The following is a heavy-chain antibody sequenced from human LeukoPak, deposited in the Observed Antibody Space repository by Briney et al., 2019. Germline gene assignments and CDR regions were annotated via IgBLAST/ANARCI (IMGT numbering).Heavy chain of an antibody. J-gene: IGHJ6*03. Sequence: SETLSLTCTVSGGSLSSYYWSWIRQPPGKGRGGSGYIYYSGSTNYNPSLKSRVTISVDTSKNQFSLKLSSVTAADTAVYYCARVIFGVGYYYMDVWGKGTTVTVSS. CDR2: IYYSGST. CDR1: GGSLSSYY. V-gene: IGHV4-59*01. D-gene: IGHD3-3*01. CDR3: ARVIFGVGYYYMDV.